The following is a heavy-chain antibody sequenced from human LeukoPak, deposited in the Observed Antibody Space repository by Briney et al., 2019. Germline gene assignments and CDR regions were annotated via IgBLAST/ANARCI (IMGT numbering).Heavy chain of an antibody. CDR1: GGSISSYY. J-gene: IGHJ3*02. D-gene: IGHD3-10*01. CDR3: ARDGITMVRGVINGAFDI. CDR2: IYYSGST. V-gene: IGHV4-59*01. Sequence: SETLSLTCTVSGGSISSYYWSWIRQPPGKGLERIGYIYYSGSTNYNPSLKSRVTISVGTSKNQFSLKLSSVTAADTAVYYCARDGITMVRGVINGAFDIWGQGTMVTVSS.